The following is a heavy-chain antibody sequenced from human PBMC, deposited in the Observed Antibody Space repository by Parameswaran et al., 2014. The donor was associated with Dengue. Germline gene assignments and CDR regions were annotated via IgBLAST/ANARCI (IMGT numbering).Heavy chain of an antibody. Sequence: VRQAPGKGLEWIGNIFHSGNTFYNPSLKSRVTISVDTSKNQFSLKLNSVTAADTAVYFCARAFTFTETFDHWGRGTLVTVSS. J-gene: IGHJ4*02. D-gene: IGHD2/OR15-2a*01. CDR3: ARAFTFTETFDH. V-gene: IGHV4-38-2*02. CDR2: IFHSGNT.